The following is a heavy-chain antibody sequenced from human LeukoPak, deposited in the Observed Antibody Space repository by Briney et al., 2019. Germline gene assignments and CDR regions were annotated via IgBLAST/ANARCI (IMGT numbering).Heavy chain of an antibody. CDR3: AKGVGPLSYYGVDV. D-gene: IGHD3-9*01. V-gene: IGHV4-34*01. J-gene: IGHJ6*02. Sequence: PSETLSLTCAVYGGSFSGYYWSWIRQPPGKGLEWIGEINHSGSTNYNPSLKSRVTISVDTSKNQFSLKLSSVTAADTAVYYCAKGVGPLSYYGVDVWGQGTTVTVSS. CDR1: GGSFSGYY. CDR2: INHSGST.